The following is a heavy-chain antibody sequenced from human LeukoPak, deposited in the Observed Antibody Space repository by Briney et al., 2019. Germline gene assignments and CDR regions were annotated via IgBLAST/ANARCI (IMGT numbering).Heavy chain of an antibody. CDR3: ARGPIAARPGFENWLDP. CDR1: GFTFSSYW. D-gene: IGHD6-6*01. V-gene: IGHV3-74*01. Sequence: PGGSLRLSCAASGFTFSSYWMHWVRQAPGEGLVWVSRINSDGSSTSYADSVKGRFTISRDNAKNTLYLQMNSLRAEDTAVYYCARGPIAARPGFENWLDPWGQGTLVTVSS. J-gene: IGHJ5*02. CDR2: INSDGSST.